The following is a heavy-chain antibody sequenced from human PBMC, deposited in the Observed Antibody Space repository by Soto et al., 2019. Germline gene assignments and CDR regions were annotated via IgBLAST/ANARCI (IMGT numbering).Heavy chain of an antibody. CDR3: GRSSWSLYYHHYGLAV. Sequence: PGGSLRLSCAASGFTFSSYAMSWVRQAPGKGLEWVSAISGSGGSTYYADSVKGRFTISRDNSKNTLYLQMNSLRAEDTAVYYCGRSSWSLYYHHYGLAVWGQGTTVTVSS. D-gene: IGHD6-13*01. V-gene: IGHV3-23*01. CDR2: ISGSGGST. CDR1: GFTFSSYA. J-gene: IGHJ6*02.